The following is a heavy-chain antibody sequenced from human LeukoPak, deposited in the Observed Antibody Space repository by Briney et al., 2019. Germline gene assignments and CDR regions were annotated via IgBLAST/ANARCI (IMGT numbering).Heavy chain of an antibody. D-gene: IGHD3-22*01. CDR1: GFTFSRFA. CDR2: FSGSGGST. V-gene: IGHV3-23*01. CDR3: AKDYRGYYYDSSGFYDY. J-gene: IGHJ4*02. Sequence: GGSLRLSCAASGFTFSRFAMSWVRQAPGKGLEWVSGFSGSGGSTYYADSVKGRFTISRDNSKNTLYLQMDSLRAEDTAVYYCAKDYRGYYYDSSGFYDYWGQGTLVTVSS.